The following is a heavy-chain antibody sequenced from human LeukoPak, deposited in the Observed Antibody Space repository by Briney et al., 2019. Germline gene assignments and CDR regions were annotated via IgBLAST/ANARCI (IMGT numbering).Heavy chain of an antibody. Sequence: ASVTVSCKASGYTFTSYYMHWVRQAPGQGLEWMGIINPSGGSTSYAQKFQGRVTMTRDTSTSTVYMELSSLRSEDTAVYYCARDRKYCSSTSCYTTDPYDYWGQGTLVTVSS. CDR1: GYTFTSYY. V-gene: IGHV1-46*01. CDR2: INPSGGST. CDR3: ARDRKYCSSTSCYTTDPYDY. J-gene: IGHJ4*02. D-gene: IGHD2-2*02.